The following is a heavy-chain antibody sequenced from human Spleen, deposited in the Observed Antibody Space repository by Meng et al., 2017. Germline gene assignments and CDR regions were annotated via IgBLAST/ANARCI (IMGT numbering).Heavy chain of an antibody. J-gene: IGHJ4*02. CDR2: IWYDGSNK. CDR3: ARDRRDGYNRFDY. V-gene: IGHV3-33*01. D-gene: IGHD5-24*01. CDR1: GFTFSRYV. Sequence: QGQRLESGGGVVQPGRSLRLSCAASGFTFSRYVMRLAVIWYDGSNKYYADSVKGRFTISRDNSKNTLYLQMNSLSAEDTAVYYCARDRRDGYNRFDYWGQGTLVTVSS.